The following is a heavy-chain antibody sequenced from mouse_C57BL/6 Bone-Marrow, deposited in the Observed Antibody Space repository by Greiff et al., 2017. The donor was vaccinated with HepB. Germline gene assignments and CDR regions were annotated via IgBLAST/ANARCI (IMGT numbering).Heavy chain of an antibody. V-gene: IGHV1-72*01. J-gene: IGHJ2*01. CDR1: GYTFTSYW. CDR3: ARFTTVVATMYYFDY. D-gene: IGHD1-1*01. CDR2: IDTNSGGT. Sequence: VQLQQPGAELVKPGASVKLSCKASGYTFTSYWMHWVKQRPGRGLEWIGRIDTNSGGTKYNEKFKSKATLTVDKPSSTAYMQLSSLTSEDSAVYYCARFTTVVATMYYFDYWGQGTTLTVSS.